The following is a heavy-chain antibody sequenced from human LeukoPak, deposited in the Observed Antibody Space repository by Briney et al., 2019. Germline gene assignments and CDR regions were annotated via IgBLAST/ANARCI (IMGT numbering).Heavy chain of an antibody. V-gene: IGHV4-59*12. D-gene: IGHD6-19*01. CDR2: IYYSGST. CDR3: AGDPGASGWYDD. CDR1: GGSISSYY. Sequence: SETLSLTCTVSGGSISSYYWSWIRQPPGKGLEWIGYIYYSGSTNYNPSLKSRVTISVDTSKNQFSLKLSSVTAADTAVYYCAGDPGASGWYDDWGQGTLVTVSS. J-gene: IGHJ5*02.